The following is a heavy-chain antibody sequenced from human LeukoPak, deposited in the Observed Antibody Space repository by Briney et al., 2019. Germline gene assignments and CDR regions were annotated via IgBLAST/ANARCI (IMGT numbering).Heavy chain of an antibody. V-gene: IGHV1-18*01. CDR2: ISAYNGNT. J-gene: IGHJ1*01. D-gene: IGHD3-3*01. CDR3: ARGEAYYDFWSGYQEYFQH. Sequence: ASVKVSCKPSGYTFSNYGISWVRQAPGQGLEWMGWISAYNGNTNYAQKLQGRVTMTTDTSTSTAYMELRSLRSDDTAVYYCARGEAYYDFWSGYQEYFQHWGQGTLVTVSS. CDR1: GYTFSNYG.